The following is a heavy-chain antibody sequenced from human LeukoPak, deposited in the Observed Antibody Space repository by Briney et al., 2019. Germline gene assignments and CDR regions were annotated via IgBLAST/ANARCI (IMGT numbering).Heavy chain of an antibody. CDR1: GFTFSSYA. Sequence: GGSLRLSCAASGFTFSSYAMHWVRQAPGKGLEWVAVISYDGSNKYYADSVKGRFTISRDNSKNTLYLQMNSPRAEDTAVYYCEAGSSSVDYWGQGTLVTVSS. CDR2: ISYDGSNK. J-gene: IGHJ4*02. CDR3: EAGSSSVDY. D-gene: IGHD6-6*01. V-gene: IGHV3-30-3*01.